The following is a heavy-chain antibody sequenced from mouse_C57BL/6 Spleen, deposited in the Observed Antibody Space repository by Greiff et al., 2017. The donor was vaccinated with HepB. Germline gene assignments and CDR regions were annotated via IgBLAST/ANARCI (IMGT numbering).Heavy chain of an antibody. CDR2: ISSGGDYI. J-gene: IGHJ3*01. D-gene: IGHD1-1*01. V-gene: IGHV5-9-1*02. CDR1: GFTFSSYA. Sequence: EVKLQESGAGLVKPGGSLKLSCAASGFTFSSYAMSWVRQTPEKRLEWVAYISSGGDYIYYADTVKGRFTISRDNARNTLYLQMSSLKSEDTAMYYCTRDGYCSSPFAYWGQGTLVTVSA. CDR3: TRDGYCSSPFAY.